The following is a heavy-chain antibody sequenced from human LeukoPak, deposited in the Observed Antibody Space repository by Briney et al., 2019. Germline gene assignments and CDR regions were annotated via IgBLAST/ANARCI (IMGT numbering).Heavy chain of an antibody. D-gene: IGHD2-8*01. CDR1: GFTFSSYG. CDR2: ISYDGSNK. Sequence: GGSLRLSCAASGFTFSSYGMHWVRQAPGKGLEWVAVISYDGSNKYYADSVKGRFTISRDNSKNTLYLQMNSLRAEDTAVYYCAKEIKSDRRVWYGGSDYWGQGTLVTVSS. J-gene: IGHJ4*02. CDR3: AKEIKSDRRVWYGGSDY. V-gene: IGHV3-30*18.